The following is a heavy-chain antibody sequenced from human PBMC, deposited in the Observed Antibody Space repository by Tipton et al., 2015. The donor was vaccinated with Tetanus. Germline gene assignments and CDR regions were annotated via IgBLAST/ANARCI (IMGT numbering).Heavy chain of an antibody. D-gene: IGHD2-15*01. CDR1: GFTFSRYP. CDR2: VSFDGKFQ. Sequence: SLRLSCAASGFTFSRYPMHWVRQAPGKGLEWMAVVSFDGKFQYNADSVKGRFTVSRDNSKNTLYLQMNNLRVEDTVVYYCARDQGVVITASIFDYWGQGTLVTVSS. J-gene: IGHJ4*02. CDR3: ARDQGVVITASIFDY. V-gene: IGHV3-30*04.